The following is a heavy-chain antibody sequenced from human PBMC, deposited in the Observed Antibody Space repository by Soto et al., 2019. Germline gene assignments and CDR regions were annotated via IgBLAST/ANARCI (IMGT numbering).Heavy chain of an antibody. J-gene: IGHJ5*02. CDR2: IYYSGST. V-gene: IGHV4-31*03. D-gene: IGHD6-13*01. CDR1: GGSISSGGYY. Sequence: PSETLSLTCTVSGGSISSGGYYWSWIRQHPGKGLEWIGYIYYSGSTYYNPSLKSRVTISVDTSKNQFSLKLSSVTAADTAVYYCARGYSSSWYPSRRSGNWFDPCGQGTLVTVSS. CDR3: ARGYSSSWYPSRRSGNWFDP.